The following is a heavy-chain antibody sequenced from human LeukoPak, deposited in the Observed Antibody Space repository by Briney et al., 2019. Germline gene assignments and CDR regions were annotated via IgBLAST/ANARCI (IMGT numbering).Heavy chain of an antibody. J-gene: IGHJ4*02. CDR1: GGSISSGSYY. CDR2: IYTSGST. V-gene: IGHV4-61*02. D-gene: IGHD3-16*02. Sequence: PSQTLSLTCTVSGGSISSGSYYWSWIRQPAGKGLEWIGRIYTSGSTNYNPSLKSRVTISVDTSKNQFSLKLSSVTAADTAVYYCARERGGDYVWGSYRPLFDYWGQGTLVTVSS. CDR3: ARERGGDYVWGSYRPLFDY.